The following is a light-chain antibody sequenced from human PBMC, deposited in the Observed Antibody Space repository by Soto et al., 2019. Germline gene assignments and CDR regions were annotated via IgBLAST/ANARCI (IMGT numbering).Light chain of an antibody. CDR3: CSYASSTTVV. CDR2: EGS. CDR1: SSDVGTYNL. J-gene: IGLJ3*02. V-gene: IGLV2-23*01. Sequence: QSVLTQPASVCGSPGQSITISCTGTSSDVGTYNLVSWYQQHPGKAPKLMIYEGSKRPSGVSNRFSGSKSGNTASLTISGLQAEDEADYYCCSYASSTTVVFGGGTKLTVL.